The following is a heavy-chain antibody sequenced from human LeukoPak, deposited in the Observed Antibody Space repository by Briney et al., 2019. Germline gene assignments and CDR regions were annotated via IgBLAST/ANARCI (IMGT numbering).Heavy chain of an antibody. Sequence: SETLSLTCAVSGGSISSGAYSWSWIRQPPGKGLEWIGYIYHSGSAYYNPSLKSRVTISVDRSKNQFSLRLSSVTAADTAVYYCARDQNWNDPGTLDIWGQGTLVTVSS. CDR3: ARDQNWNDPGTLDI. V-gene: IGHV4-30-2*01. D-gene: IGHD1-1*01. CDR2: IYHSGSA. J-gene: IGHJ3*02. CDR1: GGSISSGAYS.